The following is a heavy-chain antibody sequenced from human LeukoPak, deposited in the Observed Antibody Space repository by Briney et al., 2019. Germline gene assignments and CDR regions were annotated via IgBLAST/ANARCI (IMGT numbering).Heavy chain of an antibody. CDR2: IDWDDDK. CDR1: GFSLGTGGMC. CDR3: ARTPHYGGHPDAFDI. D-gene: IGHD4-23*01. V-gene: IGHV2-70*01. J-gene: IGHJ3*02. Sequence: SGPTLLNPPQTLTLTCTLSGFSLGTGGMCVSGIRQPPGKALEWLPLIDWDDDKYYSTSLKTSLTISKDNSKNRVVLTMTNMDPVDTATYYCARTPHYGGHPDAFDIWGQGTMVTVSS.